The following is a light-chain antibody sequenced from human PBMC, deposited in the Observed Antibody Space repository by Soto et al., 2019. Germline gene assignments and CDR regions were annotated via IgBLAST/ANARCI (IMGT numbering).Light chain of an antibody. V-gene: IGLV2-14*01. J-gene: IGLJ2*01. CDR3: SSYTSSRTLV. CDR1: SSDIGAYKY. CDR2: EVI. Sequence: QSVLTQPASVSGSPGQSITISCTGTSSDIGAYKYVSWYQQHPGRAPKLMIYEVIHRPSGVSSRFSGSKSGKTASLSISGLRADDEADYYCSSYTSSRTLVFGGGTKVTVL.